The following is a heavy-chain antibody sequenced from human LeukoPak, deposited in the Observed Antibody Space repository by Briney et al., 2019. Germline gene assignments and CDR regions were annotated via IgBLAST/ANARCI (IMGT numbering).Heavy chain of an antibody. J-gene: IGHJ4*02. Sequence: PSETLSLTCAVSGGSLSSSNWWSWVRQPPGKGLEWIGEIYHSGSTNYNPSLKSRVTISVDKSKNQFSLKLSSVTAADTAVYYCARLLGGYGDYGGVDYWGQGTLVTVSS. V-gene: IGHV4-4*02. CDR1: GGSLSSSNW. D-gene: IGHD4-17*01. CDR2: IYHSGST. CDR3: ARLLGGYGDYGGVDY.